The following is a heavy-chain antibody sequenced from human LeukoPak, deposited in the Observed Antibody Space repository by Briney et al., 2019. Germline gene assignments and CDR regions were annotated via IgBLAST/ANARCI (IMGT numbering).Heavy chain of an antibody. CDR1: GGTFSSYA. D-gene: IGHD4-17*01. Sequence: SVKVSCKASGGTFSSYAISWVRQAPGQGLEWMGRIIPILGIANYAQKFQGRVTITADKSTSTAYMELSSLRSEDTAVYYCARAVPYYGEGGYWGQGTLVTVSS. V-gene: IGHV1-69*04. CDR2: IIPILGIA. J-gene: IGHJ4*02. CDR3: ARAVPYYGEGGY.